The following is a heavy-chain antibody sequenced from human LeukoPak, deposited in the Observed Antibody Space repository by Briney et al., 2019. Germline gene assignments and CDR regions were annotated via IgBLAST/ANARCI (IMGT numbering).Heavy chain of an antibody. J-gene: IGHJ6*03. CDR3: ARVPGLGYSSSWGPTPHYYYMDV. CDR2: ITISGHTR. V-gene: IGHV3-48*03. D-gene: IGHD6-13*01. CDR1: GFDLKTYE. Sequence: GGSLRLSCTASGFDLKTYEMNWVRQAPGKGLEWIADITISGHTRNYVDSVKGRFTISRDNAKNSLYLQMNSLRAEDTAGYYCARVPGLGYSSSWGPTPHYYYMDVWGKGTTVTASS.